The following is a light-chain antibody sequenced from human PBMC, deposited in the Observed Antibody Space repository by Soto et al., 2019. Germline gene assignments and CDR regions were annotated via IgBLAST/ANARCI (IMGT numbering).Light chain of an antibody. CDR2: GAS. CDR1: QSVSSSY. CDR3: QQYGSSPVT. J-gene: IGKJ5*01. Sequence: EIVLTQSPGTLSLSPGERATLSCRASQSVSSSYLAWYQQKPGQAPRLLIYGASSRATGIPDRFSGSGSGTDFTLTISRLEPEDFAVYFCQQYGSSPVTFGQGTRLEVK. V-gene: IGKV3-20*01.